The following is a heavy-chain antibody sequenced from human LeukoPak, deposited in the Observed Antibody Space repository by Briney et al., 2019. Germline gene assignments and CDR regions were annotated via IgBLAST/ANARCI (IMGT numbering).Heavy chain of an antibody. CDR1: GFTFSDYY. V-gene: IGHV3-23*01. CDR3: GAGPRLYYYYMDV. CDR2: ISGSGGST. D-gene: IGHD6-19*01. J-gene: IGHJ6*03. Sequence: PGGSLRLSCAASGFTFSDYYMSWIRQAPGKGLEWVSAISGSGGSTYYADSVKGRFTISRDNSKNTLYLQMNSLRAEDTAVYYCGAGPRLYYYYMDVWGKGTTVTVSS.